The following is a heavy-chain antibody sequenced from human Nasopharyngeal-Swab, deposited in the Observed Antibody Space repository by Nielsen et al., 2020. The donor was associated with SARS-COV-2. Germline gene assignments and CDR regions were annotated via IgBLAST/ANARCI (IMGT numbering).Heavy chain of an antibody. CDR2: ISGSGGST. J-gene: IGHJ4*02. V-gene: IGHV3-23*01. Sequence: WIRQPPGKGLEWVSAISGSGGSTYYVDSVKGRFTISRDNSKNTLYLQMNSLRAEDTAVYYCAKDLSLYGSGSYYTNPSPFDYWGQGTLVTVSS. D-gene: IGHD3-10*01. CDR3: AKDLSLYGSGSYYTNPSPFDY.